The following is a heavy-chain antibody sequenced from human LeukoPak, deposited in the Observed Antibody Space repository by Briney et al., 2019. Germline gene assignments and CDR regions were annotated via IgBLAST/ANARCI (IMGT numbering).Heavy chain of an antibody. CDR3: AKDSSSSWYGLHYYYYYMDV. D-gene: IGHD6-13*01. CDR2: IRYDGSNK. V-gene: IGHV3-30*02. Sequence: GRSLRLSCAASGFTFSSYAMHWVRQAPGKGLEWVAFIRYDGSNKYYADSVKGRFTISRDNSKNTLYLQMNSLRAEDTAVYYCAKDSSSSWYGLHYYYYYMDVWGKGTTVTISS. J-gene: IGHJ6*03. CDR1: GFTFSSYA.